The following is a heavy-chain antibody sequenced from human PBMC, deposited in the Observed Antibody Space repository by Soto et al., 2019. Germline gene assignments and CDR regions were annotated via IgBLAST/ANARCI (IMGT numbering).Heavy chain of an antibody. D-gene: IGHD7-27*01. Sequence: GGSLRLSCAASGLTFSNAWMSWVRQAPGKGLAGVGRIKSKTDGGTTYYAAPVKGRFTISRDDSKNTLYLQMNSLKTEDTAVYYCTTGTNSRYYYYYMDVWGKGTTVTVSS. V-gene: IGHV3-15*01. CDR3: TTGTNSRYYYYYMDV. CDR1: GLTFSNAW. J-gene: IGHJ6*03. CDR2: IKSKTDGGTT.